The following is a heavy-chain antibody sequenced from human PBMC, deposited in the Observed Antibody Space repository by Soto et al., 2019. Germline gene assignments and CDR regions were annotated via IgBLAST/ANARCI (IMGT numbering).Heavy chain of an antibody. CDR3: ACIWGSYRYWGPGYYYYMDV. J-gene: IGHJ6*03. CDR1: GFTVSSKY. V-gene: IGHV3-53*05. Sequence: PGGSLRLSCAASGFTVSSKYMSWVRQAPGKGLEWVSLIQSGGPTYYADSVKGRFTISRDNAKNSLYLQMNSLRAEDTALYYCACIWGSYRYWGPGYYYYMDVWGKGTTVTV. CDR2: IQSGGPT. D-gene: IGHD3-16*02.